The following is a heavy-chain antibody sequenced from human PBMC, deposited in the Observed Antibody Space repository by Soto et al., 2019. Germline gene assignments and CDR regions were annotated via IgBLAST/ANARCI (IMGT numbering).Heavy chain of an antibody. CDR2: IYYSGST. J-gene: IGHJ4*02. CDR3: ARDYPYALDVAGYFDF. CDR1: GGSISSYY. Sequence: PSATLCLTCTVSGGSISSYYWSWIRHPPGKGLEWIGYIYYSGSTFYNPSLKNRVTISLDTSKIQFSLKLSSVTAADTAVYYCARDYPYALDVAGYFDFWGQGTPVTVSS. D-gene: IGHD2-15*01. V-gene: IGHV4-59*12.